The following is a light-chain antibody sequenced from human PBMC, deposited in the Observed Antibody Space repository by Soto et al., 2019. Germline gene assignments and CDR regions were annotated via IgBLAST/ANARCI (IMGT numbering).Light chain of an antibody. CDR1: QSFRGL. CDR2: DAY. V-gene: IGKV3-11*01. Sequence: EVVLTQSPVTLSLSPGERATLSCRASQSFRGLLAWYQQKPGQAPRLLIYDAYNRATGIPPRFSGSGSGTDVTLTSSSLESEDSAVYYCQQRHMWPITFGLGTRLEIK. CDR3: QQRHMWPIT. J-gene: IGKJ5*01.